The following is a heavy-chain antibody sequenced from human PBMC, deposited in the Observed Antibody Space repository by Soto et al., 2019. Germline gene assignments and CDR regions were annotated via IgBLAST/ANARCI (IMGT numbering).Heavy chain of an antibody. CDR2: IWFDGSEE. Sequence: PWGSLRLSCAASGFTFRAYGMHWVRQAPGKGLEWVAVIWFDGSEEYYADSVKGRFTVSRDNSKNTAYLIVNNLRAEDTAVYYCARDGAHILGFDYWGQGTLVTVSS. CDR3: ARDGAHILGFDY. CDR1: GFTFRAYG. J-gene: IGHJ4*02. V-gene: IGHV3-33*01. D-gene: IGHD2-8*02.